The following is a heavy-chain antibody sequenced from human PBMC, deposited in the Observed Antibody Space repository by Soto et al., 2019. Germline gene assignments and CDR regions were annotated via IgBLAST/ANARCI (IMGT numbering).Heavy chain of an antibody. V-gene: IGHV4-59*01. D-gene: IGHD3-3*01. CDR3: ARGTFGVVKD. CDR1: GGSISSYY. Sequence: QVQLQESGPGLVKPSETLSLTCTVSGGSISSYYWSWIRQPSGKGLEWIGYMYYSGSTNYNPALKSRVTISIDTSRNQFSLKLSSVTAADTAVYYCARGTFGVVKDWGQGTLVTVSS. J-gene: IGHJ4*02. CDR2: MYYSGST.